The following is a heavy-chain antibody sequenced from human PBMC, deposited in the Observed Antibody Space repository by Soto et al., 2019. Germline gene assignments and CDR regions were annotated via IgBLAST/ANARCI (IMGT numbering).Heavy chain of an antibody. J-gene: IGHJ4*02. D-gene: IGHD6-19*01. CDR2: IIPIFGTA. Sequence: SVKVSCEASGGTFSSYAISWVRQAPGQGLEWMGGIIPIFGTANYAQKFQGRVTITADESTSTAYMELSSLRSEDTAVYYCARGHSSGWYAFDYWGQGTLVTVSS. CDR3: ARGHSSGWYAFDY. V-gene: IGHV1-69*13. CDR1: GGTFSSYA.